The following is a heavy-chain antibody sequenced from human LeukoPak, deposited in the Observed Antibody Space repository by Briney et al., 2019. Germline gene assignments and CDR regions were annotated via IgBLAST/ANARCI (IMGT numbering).Heavy chain of an antibody. V-gene: IGHV3-15*01. J-gene: IGHJ6*03. CDR1: GFTFSNAW. CDR3: TTGKRYFDWLPNPLYYYYYMDV. CDR2: IKSKSDGGTT. Sequence: GGSLRLSCAASGFTFSNAWMSWVRQAPGKGLEWVGRIKSKSDGGTTDYGAPVKGRFTISRDDSKNTLYLQMNSLKTEDTAVYYCTTGKRYFDWLPNPLYYYYYMDVWGKGTTVTISS. D-gene: IGHD3-9*01.